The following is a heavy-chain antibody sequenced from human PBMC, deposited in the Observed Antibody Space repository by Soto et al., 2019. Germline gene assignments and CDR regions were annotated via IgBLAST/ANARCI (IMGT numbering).Heavy chain of an antibody. CDR3: ARDLAKGGGSAGFDY. CDR1: GYNFTPYY. D-gene: IGHD1-26*01. Sequence: SVEVFFKGSGYNFTPYYLPLVRQAPGQGLEWMGWINPKSGGTMYPQKFQGRVTMTWDTSISTAYMALTRLRSDDTAVYYCARDLAKGGGSAGFDYWGQGTLVTVSS. J-gene: IGHJ4*02. V-gene: IGHV1-2*02. CDR2: INPKSGGT.